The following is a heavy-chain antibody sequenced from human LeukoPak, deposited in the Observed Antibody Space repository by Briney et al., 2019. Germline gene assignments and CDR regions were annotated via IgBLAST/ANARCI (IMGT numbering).Heavy chain of an antibody. J-gene: IGHJ4*02. CDR1: GFTFSNYA. Sequence: QSGGSLRLSCAASGFTFSNYAMNWVRQAPGKGLEWVSGISGSGVSTYYADSVKGRFTISRDNAKNSLYLQMNSLGAEDTAVYYCVRELADSSVRLFDSWGQGTLVSVSS. CDR3: VRELADSSVRLFDS. CDR2: ISGSGVST. V-gene: IGHV3-23*01. D-gene: IGHD3-22*01.